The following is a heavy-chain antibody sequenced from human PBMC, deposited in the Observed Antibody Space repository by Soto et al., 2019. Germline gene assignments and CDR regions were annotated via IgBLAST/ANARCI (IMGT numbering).Heavy chain of an antibody. Sequence: EVQLVESGGDLIQPGGSLRLTCTASGSSFTTYNMNWVRQAPGKELEWISYISSSGDSKYYADSVKGRFTIFRDNAKRSLYLQMDSLRDEDTAVYYCARDDYDNTGPGDWGQGTLVTVSS. V-gene: IGHV3-48*02. J-gene: IGHJ4*02. D-gene: IGHD3-22*01. CDR1: GSSFTTYN. CDR3: ARDDYDNTGPGD. CDR2: ISSSGDSK.